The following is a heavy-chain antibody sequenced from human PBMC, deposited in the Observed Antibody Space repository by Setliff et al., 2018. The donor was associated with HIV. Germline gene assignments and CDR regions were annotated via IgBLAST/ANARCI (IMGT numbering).Heavy chain of an antibody. CDR1: GGSMNGYY. CDR2: VYYDGST. CDR3: VRAYIDLHYYMDV. Sequence: PSETLSLTCSVSGGSMNGYYWTWIRQPPGKRLEWVGRVYYDGSTNYNPPLSSRVTVSIDRSKGEFYLNLRSVTPADTAVYYCVRAYIDLHYYMDVWGKGTTVTVSS. J-gene: IGHJ6*03. V-gene: IGHV4-59*01.